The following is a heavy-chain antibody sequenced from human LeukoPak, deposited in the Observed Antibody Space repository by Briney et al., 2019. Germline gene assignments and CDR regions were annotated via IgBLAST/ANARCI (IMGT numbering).Heavy chain of an antibody. V-gene: IGHV4-59*12. CDR2: IYYSGTT. CDR3: ARGPPDYDSTF. CDR1: GGSISNSY. Sequence: SETLSLTCTVSGGSISNSYWNWIRQPPGKGLEWIGYIYYSGTTKYNPSLRSRVTISVDTSKNQFSLKLSSVTAADTAVYYCARGPPDYDSTFWGQGTLVTVSS. J-gene: IGHJ4*02. D-gene: IGHD3-22*01.